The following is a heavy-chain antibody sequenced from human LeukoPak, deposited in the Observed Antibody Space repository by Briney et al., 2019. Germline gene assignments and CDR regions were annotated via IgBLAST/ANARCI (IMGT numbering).Heavy chain of an antibody. Sequence: GGSLRLSCTASGFTFSIYTMNWVRQAPGKGLEWVSSITSSSSYIYYADSVKGRFTISRDNAKNSLYLQMNSLRAEDTAVYYCAELGITMIGGVWGKGTTVTISS. CDR1: GFTFSIYT. CDR2: ITSSSSYI. V-gene: IGHV3-21*01. D-gene: IGHD3-10*02. J-gene: IGHJ6*04. CDR3: AELGITMIGGV.